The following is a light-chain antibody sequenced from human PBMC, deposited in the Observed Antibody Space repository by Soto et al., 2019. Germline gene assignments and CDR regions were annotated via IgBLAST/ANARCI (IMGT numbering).Light chain of an antibody. CDR3: QQSYLSLQS. V-gene: IGKV1-39*01. Sequence: DVQMPQSPSSLSVSVGDTVTITCRAGQTFNNYLNWYQHKPGKAPKLLIYAASALQTGVPSRFSASASGTDFTLTITNLQPEDFATYYCQQSYLSLQSFGQGTKLQI. CDR1: QTFNNY. CDR2: AAS. J-gene: IGKJ2*03.